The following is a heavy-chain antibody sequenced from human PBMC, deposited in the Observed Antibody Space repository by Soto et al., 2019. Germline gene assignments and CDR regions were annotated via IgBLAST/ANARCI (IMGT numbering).Heavy chain of an antibody. CDR3: ARVDGSDYSYYCGMDV. Sequence: ASVKVACKASGYTFTSYAMHWVRQAPGQRLEWMGWINAGNGNTKYSQKLQGRVTITRDTSSSTAYMELSSLTSEDTAVYYCARVDGSDYSYYCGMDVWRQGTTVTVAS. V-gene: IGHV1-3*01. D-gene: IGHD5-12*01. J-gene: IGHJ6*02. CDR1: GYTFTSYA. CDR2: INAGNGNT.